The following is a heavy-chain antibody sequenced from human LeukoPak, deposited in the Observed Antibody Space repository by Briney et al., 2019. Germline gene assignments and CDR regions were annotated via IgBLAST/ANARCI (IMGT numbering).Heavy chain of an antibody. CDR1: GYTFTGYY. J-gene: IGHJ4*02. Sequence: AAVKVSCKASGYTFTGYYMHWVRQAPGQGLERMGWINPNSGGTNYAQKFQGRVTMTRDTSISTAYMELSTLRSEDTAVYYCARDRRGSYSFDYWGQGTLVTVSS. V-gene: IGHV1-2*02. CDR2: INPNSGGT. CDR3: ARDRRGSYSFDY. D-gene: IGHD1-26*01.